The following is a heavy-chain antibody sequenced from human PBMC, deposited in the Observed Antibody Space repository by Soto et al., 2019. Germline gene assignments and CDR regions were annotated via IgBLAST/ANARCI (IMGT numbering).Heavy chain of an antibody. Sequence: VQLVESGGGVVQPGRSLRLSCAASGFPFRDYAMHWVRQAPGKGLEWVAMYSFEGSDVYYADSVKGRFTVSRDNSKNTLYLPMNSPKTEDTAVYYCARLPFPWGWFDPWGQGTLVTVSS. V-gene: IGHV3-30*04. CDR3: ARLPFPWGWFDP. D-gene: IGHD3-16*01. CDR2: YSFEGSDV. J-gene: IGHJ5*02. CDR1: GFPFRDYA.